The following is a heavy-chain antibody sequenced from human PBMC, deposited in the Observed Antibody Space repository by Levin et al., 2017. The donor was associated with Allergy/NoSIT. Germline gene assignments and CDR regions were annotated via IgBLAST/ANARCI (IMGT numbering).Heavy chain of an antibody. CDR1: GYSFANYW. V-gene: IGHV5-51*01. J-gene: IGHJ6*02. Sequence: GESLKISCKGSGYSFANYWIGWVRQMPGKGLELMGIIYPGESDTRYSPSFQGQVTISADKSVTTAYLQWSSLKASDTAMYYCARFTWNPPEGVDFWGQGTTVTVSS. CDR3: ARFTWNPPEGVDF. D-gene: IGHD1-1*01. CDR2: IYPGESDT.